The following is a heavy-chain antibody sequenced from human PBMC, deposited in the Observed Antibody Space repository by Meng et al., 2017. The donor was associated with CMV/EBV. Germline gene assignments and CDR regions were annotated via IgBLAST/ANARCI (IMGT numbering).Heavy chain of an antibody. CDR3: AKVRPPYYYYGMDV. J-gene: IGHJ6*02. CDR1: GFTFSSYG. V-gene: IGHV3-30*02. Sequence: GGSLRLSYAASGFTFSSYGMHWVRQAPGKGLEWVAFIRYDGSNKYYADSVKGRFTISRDNSKNTLYLQMNSLRAEDTAVYYCAKVRPPYYYYGMDVWGQGTTVTVSS. CDR2: IRYDGSNK.